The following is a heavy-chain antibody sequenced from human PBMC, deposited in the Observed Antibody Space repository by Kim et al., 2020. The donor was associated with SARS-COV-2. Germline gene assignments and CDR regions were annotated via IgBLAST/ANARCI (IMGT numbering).Heavy chain of an antibody. V-gene: IGHV4-34*01. CDR3: ARGFSITMLVVVRYWYFDL. J-gene: IGHJ2*01. Sequence: SETLSLTCAVYGGSFSGYYWSWIRQPPGKGLEWIGEINHSGSTNYNPSLKSRVTISVDTSKNQFSLKLSSVTAADPAVYYCARGFSITMLVVVRYWYFDL. CDR1: GGSFSGYY. D-gene: IGHD3-22*01. CDR2: INHSGST.